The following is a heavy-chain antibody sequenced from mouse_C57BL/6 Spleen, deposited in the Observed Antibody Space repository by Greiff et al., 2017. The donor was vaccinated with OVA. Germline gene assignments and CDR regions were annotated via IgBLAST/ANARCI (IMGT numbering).Heavy chain of an antibody. CDR2: IDPSDSYT. V-gene: IGHV1-69*01. J-gene: IGHJ2*01. CDR1: GYTFTSYW. CDR3: ARGRVDDGYFDY. D-gene: IGHD2-3*01. Sequence: QVQLKQPGAELVMPGASVKLSCKASGYTFTSYWMHWVKQRPGQGLEWIGEIDPSDSYTNYNQKFKGKSTLTVDKSSSTAYMQLSSLTSEDSAVYYCARGRVDDGYFDYWGQGTTLTVSS.